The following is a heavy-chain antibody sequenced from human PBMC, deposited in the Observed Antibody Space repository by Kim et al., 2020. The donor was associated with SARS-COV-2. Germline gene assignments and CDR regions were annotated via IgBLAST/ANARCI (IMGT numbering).Heavy chain of an antibody. CDR1: GGSISSGTYY. V-gene: IGHV4-39*01. CDR3: ARRGRSHGDNLTGPRGGMDV. CDR2: IYYNESP. D-gene: IGHD3-9*01. J-gene: IGHJ6*02. Sequence: SETLSLTCTVSGGSISSGTYYWGWIRQPPGKGLEWIGSIYYNESPYYNPSLKSRVTISVDTSENQFSLKLTSVTGADTAVYYCARRGRSHGDNLTGPRGGMDVWGQGTTVIVSS.